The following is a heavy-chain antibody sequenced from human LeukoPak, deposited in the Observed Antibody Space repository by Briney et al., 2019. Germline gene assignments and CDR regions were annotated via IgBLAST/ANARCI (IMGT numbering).Heavy chain of an antibody. J-gene: IGHJ5*02. D-gene: IGHD3-22*01. CDR1: GFTFSTFA. CDR2: INDDGTYT. V-gene: IGHV3-74*01. Sequence: GGSLRLSCAASGFTFSTFAMIWVRQPPGKGLVWVSRINDDGTYTVYADSVKGRFTVSRDNAKNSLYLQMNSLRAKDTALYYCARDYYDSSGSSWFDPWGQGTLVTVSS. CDR3: ARDYYDSSGSSWFDP.